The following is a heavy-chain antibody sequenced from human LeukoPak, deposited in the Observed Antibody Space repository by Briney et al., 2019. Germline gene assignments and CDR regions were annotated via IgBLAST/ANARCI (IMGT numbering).Heavy chain of an antibody. CDR3: AKDLDYDFWSGSPEFDP. J-gene: IGHJ5*02. D-gene: IGHD3-3*01. CDR2: ISGSGGST. Sequence: PGGSLRLSCAASGFTFSSYAMSWVRQAPGKGLKWVSAISGSGGSTYYADSVKGRFTISRDNSKNTLYLQMNSLRAEDTAVYYCAKDLDYDFWSGSPEFDPWGQGTLVTVSS. V-gene: IGHV3-23*01. CDR1: GFTFSSYA.